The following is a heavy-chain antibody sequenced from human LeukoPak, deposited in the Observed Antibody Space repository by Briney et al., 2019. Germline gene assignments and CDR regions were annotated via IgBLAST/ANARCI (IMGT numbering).Heavy chain of an antibody. CDR1: GGSFSGYY. Sequence: SETLSLTCAVYGGSFSGYYWSWIRQPPGKGLEWIVEINHSGSTNYNPSLKSRVTISVDTSKNQFSLKLSSVTAADTAVYYCARGNWGSWYYYYMDVWGKGTTVTVSS. CDR3: ARGNWGSWYYYYMDV. D-gene: IGHD7-27*01. CDR2: INHSGST. J-gene: IGHJ6*03. V-gene: IGHV4-34*01.